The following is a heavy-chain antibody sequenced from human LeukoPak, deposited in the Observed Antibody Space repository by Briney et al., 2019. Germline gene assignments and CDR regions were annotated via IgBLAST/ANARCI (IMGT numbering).Heavy chain of an antibody. CDR1: GFTFSSYS. CDR3: ARDKRLSGSSTDDAFDI. CDR2: ISTSSSII. V-gene: IGHV3-48*04. J-gene: IGHJ3*02. Sequence: GGSLRLSCAASGFTFSSYSMNWVRQAPGKGLEWVSYISTSSSIIYYADSVKGRFTISRDNAKNSLFLQMSSLRAEDTAVYYCARDKRLSGSSTDDAFDIWGQGTVVTVSS. D-gene: IGHD1-26*01.